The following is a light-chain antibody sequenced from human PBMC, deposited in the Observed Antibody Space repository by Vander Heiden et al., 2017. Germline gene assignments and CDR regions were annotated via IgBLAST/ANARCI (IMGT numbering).Light chain of an antibody. CDR3: TSYTSSSTLV. Sequence: QSALTHPASVSGSPGQSITIPWPGSSSDIGGYNHVSWYQQHPGKAPKPMIYDVNNRPSGVSYRFAGSKSGNTASLTISGLQAEDEADYYCTSYTSSSTLVFGTGTKVTVL. J-gene: IGLJ1*01. V-gene: IGLV2-14*03. CDR2: DVN. CDR1: SSDIGGYNH.